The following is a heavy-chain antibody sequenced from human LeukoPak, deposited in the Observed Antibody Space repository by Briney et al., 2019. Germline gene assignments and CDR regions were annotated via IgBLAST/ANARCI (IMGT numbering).Heavy chain of an antibody. CDR3: ARAIPSSGYYFDY. CDR1: GGSISSSSYY. D-gene: IGHD3-22*01. J-gene: IGHJ4*02. V-gene: IGHV4-39*07. Sequence: SETLSLTCTVSGGSISSSSYYWGWIRQPPGKGLEWIGSIYYSGSTYYNPSLKSRVTISVDTSKNQFSLKLSSVTAADTAVYYCARAIPSSGYYFDYWGQGTLVTVSS. CDR2: IYYSGST.